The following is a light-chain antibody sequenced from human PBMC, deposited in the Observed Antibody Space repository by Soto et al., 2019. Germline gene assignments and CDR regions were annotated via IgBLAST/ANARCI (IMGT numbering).Light chain of an antibody. CDR1: QDINSR. J-gene: IGKJ1*01. V-gene: IGKV1-12*01. CDR2: AAT. CDR3: LQVANFPRT. Sequence: DIQMTQSPSSVSASVGDTVTITCRASQDINSRLAWFQQQPGRPPKYVIQAATMLQSGFPSRFAGSGSGRDFTLTIHTLQHEDSATYYCLQVANFPRTFRQGTKVDIK.